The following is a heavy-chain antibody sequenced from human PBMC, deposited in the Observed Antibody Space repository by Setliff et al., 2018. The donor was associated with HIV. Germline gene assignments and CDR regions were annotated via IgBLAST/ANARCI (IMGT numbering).Heavy chain of an antibody. V-gene: IGHV1-18*01. CDR2: ISAYNGNT. Sequence: GASVKVSCKASGYTFTSYGISWVRQAPGQGLEWMGWISAYNGNTNYAQKLQGRVTMTEDTATDTAYMELSSLRSEDTAVYYCARGRSLVRGSGSPEYYYMDVWGKGNTVTVSS. J-gene: IGHJ6*03. CDR1: GYTFTSYG. CDR3: ARGRSLVRGSGSPEYYYMDV. D-gene: IGHD3-10*01.